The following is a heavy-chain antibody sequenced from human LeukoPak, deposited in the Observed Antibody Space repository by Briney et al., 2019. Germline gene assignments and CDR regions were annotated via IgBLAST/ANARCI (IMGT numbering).Heavy chain of an antibody. J-gene: IGHJ6*03. V-gene: IGHV3-21*01. D-gene: IGHD3-22*01. CDR2: ISSSSSYI. CDR3: ARDGATMIVVVTSYYMDV. CDR1: GFTFSSYS. Sequence: GGSLRLSCAASGFTFSSYSMNWVRQAPGKGLEWVSFISSSSSYIYYADSVKGRFTISRDNAKNSLYLQMNSLRAEDTAVYYCARDGATMIVVVTSYYMDVWCKGTTVTVSS.